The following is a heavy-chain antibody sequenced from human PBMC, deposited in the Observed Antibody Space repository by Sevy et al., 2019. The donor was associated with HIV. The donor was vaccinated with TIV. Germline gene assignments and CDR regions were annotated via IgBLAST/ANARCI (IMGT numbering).Heavy chain of an antibody. J-gene: IGHJ4*02. V-gene: IGHV3-53*01. D-gene: IGHD5-12*01. CDR1: GFTVSTNY. CDR2: IYAGGNT. Sequence: GGSLRLSCAASGFTVSTNYVTWVRQAPGKGLEWVSAIYAGGNTYYADSVKGRFAISRDNSKNTVSLEINRLRPEDTAVYYCAGETVSGYDLWGQGTLVTVSS. CDR3: AGETVSGYDL.